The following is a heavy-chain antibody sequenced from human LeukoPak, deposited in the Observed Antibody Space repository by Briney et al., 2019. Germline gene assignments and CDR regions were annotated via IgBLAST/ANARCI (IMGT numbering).Heavy chain of an antibody. CDR2: INSDGGST. J-gene: IGHJ3*02. Sequence: PGRSLRLSCAASGFTFISYWMYWVRQAPGKGLVWVSRINSDGGSTTYAESVKGRFTISRDNAKNTLSLQMNSLRAEDTAVYYCARVTSSRGAIDIWGQGTMVTVSS. V-gene: IGHV3-74*01. CDR3: ARVTSSRGAIDI. CDR1: GFTFISYW. D-gene: IGHD6-13*01.